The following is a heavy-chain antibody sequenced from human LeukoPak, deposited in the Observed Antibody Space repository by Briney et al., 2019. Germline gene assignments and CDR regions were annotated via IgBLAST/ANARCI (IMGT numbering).Heavy chain of an antibody. J-gene: IGHJ4*02. V-gene: IGHV3-48*03. D-gene: IGHD6-13*01. CDR2: ASNSGSTI. CDR1: GFTFSSFE. Sequence: GGSLRLSCAASGFTFSSFEMNWVRQAPGKGLEWVSCASNSGSTIYYADSMKGRFTISRDNAKNSLYLQMNSLRAEDTAVYYCARVDRYSSSPSSFDYWGQGTLVTVSS. CDR3: ARVDRYSSSPSSFDY.